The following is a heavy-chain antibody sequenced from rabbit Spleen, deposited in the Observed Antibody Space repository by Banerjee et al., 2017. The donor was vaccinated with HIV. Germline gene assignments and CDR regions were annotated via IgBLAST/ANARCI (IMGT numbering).Heavy chain of an antibody. Sequence: QEQLVESGGGLVQPGGSLKLSCKASGFDFSDYGLSWVRQAPGKGLEWIGYIDPVFGSTYYASWVNGRFTISRHNAQNTLYLQMTSLTAADTATYFCAREYAGNGDVDVHLWGPGTLVTVS. CDR2: IDPVFGST. CDR3: AREYAGNGDVDVHL. CDR1: GFDFSDYG. D-gene: IGHD4-2*01. V-gene: IGHV1S47*01. J-gene: IGHJ6*01.